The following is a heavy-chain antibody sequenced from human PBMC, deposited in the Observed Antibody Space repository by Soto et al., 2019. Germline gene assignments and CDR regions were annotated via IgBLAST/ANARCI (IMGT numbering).Heavy chain of an antibody. CDR1: GYTFTRYT. J-gene: IGHJ5*02. CDR2: INPDNGNT. V-gene: IGHV1-3*01. CDR3: ARGIATGQLDP. Sequence: SVKVSCKASGYTFTRYTMNWVRQAPGQRLEWMGWINPDNGNTKSSQKFQDRVIITRDTSASTAYMDLSSLRSEDTAVYYCARGIATGQLDPWGQGTLVNVSS. D-gene: IGHD2-15*01.